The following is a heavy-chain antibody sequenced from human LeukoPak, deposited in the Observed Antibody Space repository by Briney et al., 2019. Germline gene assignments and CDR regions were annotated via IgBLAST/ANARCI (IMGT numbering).Heavy chain of an antibody. D-gene: IGHD1-14*01. CDR2: IYYSGST. J-gene: IGHJ5*02. Sequence: SSETLSLTXTVSGGSISSSSYYWGWFPQPPGKGLEWIGSIYYSGSTYYNPSLKSRVTISVDTSKNQFSLKLSSVTAADTAVYYCATKPPDPWGQGTLVTVSS. CDR1: GGSISSSSYY. V-gene: IGHV4-39*01. CDR3: ATKPPDP.